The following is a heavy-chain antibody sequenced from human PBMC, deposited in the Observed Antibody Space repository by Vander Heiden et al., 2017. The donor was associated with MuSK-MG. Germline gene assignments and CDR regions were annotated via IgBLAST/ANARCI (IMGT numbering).Heavy chain of an antibody. CDR1: GGSISRSSYY. Sequence: QLQLQESGPGLVKPSETLSLTCTVSGGSISRSSYYWGWIRQPPGKGLEGIGSIYYSGSTYYNPSLKGRVTISVDTSKNQFSLKLSSVTAADTAVYYCARASYYYDSSGYPFDYWGQGTLVTVSS. CDR2: IYYSGST. J-gene: IGHJ4*02. V-gene: IGHV4-39*07. D-gene: IGHD3-22*01. CDR3: ARASYYYDSSGYPFDY.